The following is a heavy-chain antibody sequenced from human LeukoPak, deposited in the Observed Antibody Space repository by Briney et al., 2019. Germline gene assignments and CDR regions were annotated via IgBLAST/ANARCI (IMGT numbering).Heavy chain of an antibody. CDR3: AKDFHYYDSPFDY. Sequence: GGSLRLSCAASGFTVSSNYMSWVRQAPGKGLEWVSAISGSGGSTYYADSVKGRFTISRDNSKNTLYLQMNSLRAEDTAVYYCAKDFHYYDSPFDYWGQGTLVTVSS. CDR1: GFTVSSNY. V-gene: IGHV3-23*01. D-gene: IGHD3-22*01. CDR2: ISGSGGST. J-gene: IGHJ4*02.